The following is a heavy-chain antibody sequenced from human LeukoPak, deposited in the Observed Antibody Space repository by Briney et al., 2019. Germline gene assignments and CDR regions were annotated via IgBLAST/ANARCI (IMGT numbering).Heavy chain of an antibody. CDR3: AGGEHSSTSRAIDY. V-gene: IGHV4-59*01. D-gene: IGHD2-2*01. J-gene: IGHJ4*02. Sequence: SETLSLTCTVSGGSISSYYWSWIRQPPGKGLEWIGYIYYSGSTNYNPSLKSRVTISVDTSKNQFSLKLSSVTAADTAVYYCAGGEHSSTSRAIDYWGQGTLVTVSS. CDR2: IYYSGST. CDR1: GGSISSYY.